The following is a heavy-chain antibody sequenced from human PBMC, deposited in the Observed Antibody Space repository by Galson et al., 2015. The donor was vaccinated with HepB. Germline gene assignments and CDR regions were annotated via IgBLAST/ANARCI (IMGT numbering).Heavy chain of an antibody. V-gene: IGHV1-18*01. CDR1: GYIFTSYG. Sequence: SVKVSCKASGYIFTSYGISWVRQAPGQGLEWMGWIGSYSSYTNYAQKFQGRVTMTTDTSTSTAYMELRSLRSDDTAVYYCARDRASIGYSYIWGQGTLVTVSS. J-gene: IGHJ4*02. CDR2: IGSYSSYT. CDR3: ARDRASIGYSYI. D-gene: IGHD3-22*01.